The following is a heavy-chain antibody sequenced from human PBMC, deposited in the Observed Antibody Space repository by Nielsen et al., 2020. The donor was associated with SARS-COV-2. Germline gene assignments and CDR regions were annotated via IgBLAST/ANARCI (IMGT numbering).Heavy chain of an antibody. CDR3: AKAQAYDSSGYYSITYYFDY. J-gene: IGHJ4*02. CDR1: GFTFDDYA. D-gene: IGHD3-22*01. CDR2: INWNSSSI. V-gene: IGHV3-9*01. Sequence: SLKISCAASGFTFDDYAMHWVRQAPGKGLEWVSGINWNSSSIVYADSVKGRFTISRDNAKSSLYLQMNSLRAEDTALYYCAKAQAYDSSGYYSITYYFDYWGQGTLVTVSS.